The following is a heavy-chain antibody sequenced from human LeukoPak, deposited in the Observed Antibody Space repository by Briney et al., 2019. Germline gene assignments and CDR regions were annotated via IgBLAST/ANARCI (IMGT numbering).Heavy chain of an antibody. V-gene: IGHV3-33*01. J-gene: IGHJ4*02. CDR3: ARRGSYYPFDY. D-gene: IGHD1-26*01. Sequence: WFDGSNKHYADSVKGRFTISRDNSNNTLYLQMNSLRAGDTAVYYCARRGSYYPFDYWGQGTLVTVSS. CDR2: WFDGSNK.